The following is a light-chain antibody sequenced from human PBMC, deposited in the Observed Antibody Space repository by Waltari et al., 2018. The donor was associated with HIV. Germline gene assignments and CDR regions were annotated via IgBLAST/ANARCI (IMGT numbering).Light chain of an antibody. CDR2: WAS. CDR3: QQYYRSPWT. J-gene: IGKJ1*01. V-gene: IGKV4-1*01. CDR1: QGVLSRSSFTNH. Sequence: DIVMTQSPDSLFVSLGERATITCRSSQGVLSRSSFTNHLAWYQQRPGQSPRLLIYWASTRESGVPDRFIGSGSGTDFTLTISSLQAEDVAVYYCQQYYRSPWTFGQGTRVEIK.